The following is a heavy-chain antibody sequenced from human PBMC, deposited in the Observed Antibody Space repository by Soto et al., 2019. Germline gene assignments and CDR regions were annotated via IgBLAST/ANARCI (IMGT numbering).Heavy chain of an antibody. CDR1: GFSFSNYW. D-gene: IGHD5-18*01. CDR2: IYSDGSDT. CDR3: ATLNSFGSDY. V-gene: IGHV3-74*03. J-gene: IGHJ4*02. Sequence: EVQLVESGGGLVQPGGSLRLSCAASGFSFSNYWMHWVRQAPGKGLVWVSRIYSDGSDTMYADSVKGRFTISRDNAKSTLYLQMNSLRAEDTAVYYCATLNSFGSDYWGRGTLVTVSS.